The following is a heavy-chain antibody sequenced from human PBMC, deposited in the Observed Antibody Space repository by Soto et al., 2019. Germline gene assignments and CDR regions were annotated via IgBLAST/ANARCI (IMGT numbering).Heavy chain of an antibody. Sequence: ASVKVSCKASGYTFTGYYMHWVRQAPGQGLEWMGWINPNSGGTNYAQKFQGRVTMTRDTSISTAYMELSRLRSDDTAVYYCARDYGEQLASYYYYGMGVWGQGTTVTVSS. D-gene: IGHD6-6*01. CDR1: GYTFTGYY. V-gene: IGHV1-2*02. J-gene: IGHJ6*02. CDR2: INPNSGGT. CDR3: ARDYGEQLASYYYYGMGV.